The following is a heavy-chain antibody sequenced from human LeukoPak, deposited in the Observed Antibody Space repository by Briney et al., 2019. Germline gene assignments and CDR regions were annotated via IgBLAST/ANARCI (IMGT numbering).Heavy chain of an antibody. V-gene: IGHV1-69*05. Sequence: ASVKVSCKASGGTFSSYAISWVRQAPGQGLEWMGGIIPIFGTANYAQKFQGRVTITTDESTSTAYMELSSPRSEGTAVYYCAREVRFLEWSYAYFDYWGQGTLVTVSS. D-gene: IGHD3-3*01. J-gene: IGHJ4*02. CDR2: IIPIFGTA. CDR3: AREVRFLEWSYAYFDY. CDR1: GGTFSSYA.